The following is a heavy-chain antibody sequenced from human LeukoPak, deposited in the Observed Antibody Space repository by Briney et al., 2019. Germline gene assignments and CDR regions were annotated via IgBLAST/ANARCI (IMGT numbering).Heavy chain of an antibody. CDR3: ARVLLRGVPGLDY. D-gene: IGHD3-10*01. J-gene: IGHJ4*02. CDR2: ISSSSGII. Sequence: SGGSLRLSCAASGFTFSSYSMNWVREAPGKGLEWGSYISSSSGIIYADSVRGRFTISRDNAKNSLYLQMNSLRDEDTAVYYCARVLLRGVPGLDYWGQGTLVTVSS. V-gene: IGHV3-48*02. CDR1: GFTFSSYS.